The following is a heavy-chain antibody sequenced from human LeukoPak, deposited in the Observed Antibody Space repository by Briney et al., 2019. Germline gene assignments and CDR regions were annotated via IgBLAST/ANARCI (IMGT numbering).Heavy chain of an antibody. CDR1: GFTFSSYA. Sequence: GGSLRLSCAASGFTFSSYAMHWVRQAPGKGLEWVAVISYDGSNKYYADSVKGRFTISRDNSKNTLYLQMNSLRAEDTAVYYCARERPGDCSFDYWGQGTLVTVSS. J-gene: IGHJ4*02. D-gene: IGHD2-21*02. V-gene: IGHV3-30*04. CDR3: ARERPGDCSFDY. CDR2: ISYDGSNK.